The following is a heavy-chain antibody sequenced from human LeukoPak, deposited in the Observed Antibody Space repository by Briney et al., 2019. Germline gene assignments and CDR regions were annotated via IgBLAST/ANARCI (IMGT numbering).Heavy chain of an antibody. D-gene: IGHD3-10*01. V-gene: IGHV1-2*02. CDR1: GYTFTAYY. J-gene: IGHJ4*02. CDR3: ARDPPPMVRGVELDY. Sequence: ASVKVSCKASGYTFTAYYLHWIRQAPGQGLEWMGWINPNTGATNYAQKFQGRVTMTRDTSISTAYMELIRLTSDDTAVYYCARDPPPMVRGVELDYWGQGTLVTVSS. CDR2: INPNTGAT.